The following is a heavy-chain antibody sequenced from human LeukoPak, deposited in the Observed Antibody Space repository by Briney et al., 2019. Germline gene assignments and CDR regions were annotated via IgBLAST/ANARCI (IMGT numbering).Heavy chain of an antibody. Sequence: GGSLRLSCAASGFTFSSYEMNWARQAPGKGLEWVSYISSSGSTIYYADSVKGRFTISRDNAKNSLYLQMNSLRAEDTAVYYCARGEDTAIVSWFDPWGQGTLVTVSS. CDR3: ARGEDTAIVSWFDP. V-gene: IGHV3-48*03. J-gene: IGHJ5*02. CDR2: ISSSGSTI. D-gene: IGHD5-18*01. CDR1: GFTFSSYE.